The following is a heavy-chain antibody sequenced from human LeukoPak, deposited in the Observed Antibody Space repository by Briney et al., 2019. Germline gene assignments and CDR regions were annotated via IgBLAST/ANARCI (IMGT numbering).Heavy chain of an antibody. CDR3: VRDPGPAMARGRAGYYFDY. J-gene: IGHJ4*02. Sequence: GRSLILSCAASGFTFSNYGMHWLRQAPGKGLEWVAVISKDGTNKYYVDSVKDRFTFSRDNSKNTLYLQMNSLRAEDTAVYYCVRDPGPAMARGRAGYYFDYWGQGTLVTVSS. V-gene: IGHV3-30-3*01. CDR2: ISKDGTNK. CDR1: GFTFSNYG. D-gene: IGHD3-10*01.